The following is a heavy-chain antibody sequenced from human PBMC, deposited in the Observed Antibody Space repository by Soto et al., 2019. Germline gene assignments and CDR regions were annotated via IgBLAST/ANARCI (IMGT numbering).Heavy chain of an antibody. Sequence: QVQLVESGGGVVQPGRSLRLSCAASGFTFSGYGMHWVRQAPGKGLEWVAVISYDGSNKYYADSVKGRLTISRDNSQNTLYLQMNSLRAEDTAVYYCAKGDYGGNSHTFDIWGQGTMVTVCS. CDR3: AKGDYGGNSHTFDI. V-gene: IGHV3-30*18. J-gene: IGHJ3*02. CDR1: GFTFSGYG. D-gene: IGHD4-17*01. CDR2: ISYDGSNK.